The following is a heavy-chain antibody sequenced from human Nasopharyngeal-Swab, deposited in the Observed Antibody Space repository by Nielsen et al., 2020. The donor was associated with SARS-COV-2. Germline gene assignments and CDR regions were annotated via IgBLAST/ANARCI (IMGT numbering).Heavy chain of an antibody. V-gene: IGHV3-15*01. CDR3: TTQSPSLTIFGVPHDAFDI. CDR2: IKSKTDGGTT. D-gene: IGHD3-3*01. Sequence: GESLKISCAASGFTFSNAWMSWVRQAPGKGLERVGRIKSKTDGGTTDYAAPVKGRFTISRDDSKNTLYLQMNSLKTEDTAVYYCTTQSPSLTIFGVPHDAFDIWGQGTMVTVSS. CDR1: GFTFSNAW. J-gene: IGHJ3*02.